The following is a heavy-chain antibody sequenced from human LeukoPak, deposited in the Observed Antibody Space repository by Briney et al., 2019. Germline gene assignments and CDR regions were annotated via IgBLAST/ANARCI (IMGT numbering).Heavy chain of an antibody. CDR1: GYTFTGYY. CDR3: AWNNYDSSGFDY. V-gene: IGHV1-2*04. CDR2: INPNSGGT. D-gene: IGHD3-22*01. Sequence: GASVKVSCKASGYTFTGYYMHWVRQAPGQGLEWMGWINPNSGGTNYAQKFQGWVTMTRDTSISTAYMELSSLRSEDTAVYYCAWNNYDSSGFDYWGQGTLVTVSS. J-gene: IGHJ4*02.